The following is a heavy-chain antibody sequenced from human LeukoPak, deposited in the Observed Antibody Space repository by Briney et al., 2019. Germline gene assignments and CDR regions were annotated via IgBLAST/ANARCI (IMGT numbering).Heavy chain of an antibody. CDR3: AKKSSSSSWYTVYDAFDI. Sequence: GGSLRLSCAASGFTFSSYAMHWVRQAPGKGLEWVAVISYDGSNKYYADSVKGRFTISRDNSKNTLYLQMNSLRAEDTAVYYCAKKSSSSSWYTVYDAFDIWGQGTMVTVSS. V-gene: IGHV3-30-3*02. J-gene: IGHJ3*02. CDR2: ISYDGSNK. CDR1: GFTFSSYA. D-gene: IGHD6-13*01.